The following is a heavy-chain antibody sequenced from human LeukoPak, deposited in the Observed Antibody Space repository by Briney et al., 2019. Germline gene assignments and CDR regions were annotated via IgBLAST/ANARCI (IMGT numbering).Heavy chain of an antibody. J-gene: IGHJ4*02. D-gene: IGHD6-13*01. Sequence: SQTLSLTCAISGDSVSSNSAAWNWIRQSPSRGLEWLGRTYYRSKWYNDYAVSVKSRITINSDTSKNQFSLQLSSVTPEDTAVYYCARDKFVFIAAAGAFDYWGQGTLVTVSS. V-gene: IGHV6-1*01. CDR2: TYYRSKWYN. CDR1: GDSVSSNSAA. CDR3: ARDKFVFIAAAGAFDY.